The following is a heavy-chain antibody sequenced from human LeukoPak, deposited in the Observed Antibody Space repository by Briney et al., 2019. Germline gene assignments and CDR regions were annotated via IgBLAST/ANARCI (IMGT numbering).Heavy chain of an antibody. CDR3: ARVKVLSTSEFFDY. CDR2: INHSGST. D-gene: IGHD2-2*01. J-gene: IGHJ4*02. V-gene: IGHV4-34*01. Sequence: PSETLSLTCAVYGGSFSGYYWSWIRQPPGKGLEWIGEINHSGSTNYNPSLKSRVTISVDTSKNQFSLKLSSVTAADTAVYYCARVKVLSTSEFFDYWGQGTLVTVSS. CDR1: GGSFSGYY.